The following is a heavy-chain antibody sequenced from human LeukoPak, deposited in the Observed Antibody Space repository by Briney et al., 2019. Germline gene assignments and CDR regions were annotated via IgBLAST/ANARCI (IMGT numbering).Heavy chain of an antibody. CDR3: ARAGDTVTSEDYYYYGLDV. CDR1: GGSISSYY. D-gene: IGHD4-17*01. CDR2: IYYSGST. Sequence: PSETLSLTCTVSGGSISSYYWTWIRQPPGKGLEWIGYIYYSGSTKYNPSLKSRVTISLDTSRNQFSLKLSSVTAADTAVYYCARAGDTVTSEDYYYYGLDVWGRGTTVTVSS. V-gene: IGHV4-59*01. J-gene: IGHJ6*02.